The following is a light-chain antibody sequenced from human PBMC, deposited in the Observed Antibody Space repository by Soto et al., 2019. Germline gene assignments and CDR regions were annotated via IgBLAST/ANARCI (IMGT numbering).Light chain of an antibody. CDR3: HQYGRSPVT. CDR2: GAS. V-gene: IGKV3-20*01. J-gene: IGKJ2*01. CDR1: QSVRSSY. Sequence: EIVLTQSPGTLSLSPGERATLSCRASQSVRSSYLAWYQQKPGQAPRLLIYGASSRATGIPDRFSGSGSGTDFTLTISSLEPEDFAVYHCHQYGRSPVTFVQGTKLEIK.